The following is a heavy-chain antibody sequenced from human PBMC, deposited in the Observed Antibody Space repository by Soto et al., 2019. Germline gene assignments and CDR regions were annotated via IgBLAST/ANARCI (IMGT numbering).Heavy chain of an antibody. CDR3: AREEQLSGKGTEHYYYGMDV. J-gene: IGHJ6*02. V-gene: IGHV6-1*01. D-gene: IGHD6-6*01. Sequence: QVQLQQSGPGLVKPSQTLSLTCAICGDSVSSNSAAWNWIRQSPSRGLEWLGRTYYRSKWYNDSAVSVKSRITINPDTSKNQFSLQLNSVTPEDTAVYYCAREEQLSGKGTEHYYYGMDVWGQGTTVTVSS. CDR2: TYYRSKWYN. CDR1: GDSVSSNSAA.